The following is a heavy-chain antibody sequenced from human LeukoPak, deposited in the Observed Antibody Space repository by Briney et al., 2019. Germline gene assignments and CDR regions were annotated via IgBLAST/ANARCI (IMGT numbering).Heavy chain of an antibody. J-gene: IGHJ3*02. D-gene: IGHD2-2*01. CDR3: ARIGYCSSTSCSDAFDI. Sequence: SETLSLTCTVSGGSISSSSYYWSWIRQPPGKGLEWIGEINHSGSTNYNPSLKSRVTISVDTSKNQFSLKLSSVTAADTAVYYCARIGYCSSTSCSDAFDIWGQGTMVTVSS. V-gene: IGHV4-39*07. CDR1: GGSISSSSYY. CDR2: INHSGST.